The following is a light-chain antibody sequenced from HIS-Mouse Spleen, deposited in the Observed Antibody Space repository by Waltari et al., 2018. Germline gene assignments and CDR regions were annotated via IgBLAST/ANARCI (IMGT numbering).Light chain of an antibody. CDR3: AAWDDSLNGYV. CDR2: SNN. Sequence: QSVLTQPPSASGTPGQRVTISCSGSSSNIGRTTVNWYQQLPGTAPKLLIYSNNQRPSGVPDRFSGSKSGTSAYLAISGLQSEDEADYYCAAWDDSLNGYVFGTGTKVTVL. V-gene: IGLV1-44*01. J-gene: IGLJ1*01. CDR1: SSNIGRTT.